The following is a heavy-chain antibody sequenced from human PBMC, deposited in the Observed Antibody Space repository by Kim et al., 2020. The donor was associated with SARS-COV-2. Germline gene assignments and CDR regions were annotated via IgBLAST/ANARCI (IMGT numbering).Heavy chain of an antibody. D-gene: IGHD3-10*01. V-gene: IGHV3-33*01. J-gene: IGHJ3*02. Sequence: YYADSVKGRFTISRDNSKNTLYLQMNSLRAEDTAVYYCARGSRGADAFDIWGQGTMVTVSS. CDR3: ARGSRGADAFDI.